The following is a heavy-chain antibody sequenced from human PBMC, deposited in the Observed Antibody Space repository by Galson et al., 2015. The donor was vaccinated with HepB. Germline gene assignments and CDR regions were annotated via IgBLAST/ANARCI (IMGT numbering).Heavy chain of an antibody. D-gene: IGHD3-16*02. CDR3: TRRSSL. CDR2: IKSKTDGETI. Sequence: SLRLSCATSGFTFNDHCMSWLRQAPGKGLEWVARIKSKTDGETIDYGTSGRGRFTISKDDSTNTLHLQMNNLRAEDTGVYYCTRRSSLGGQGTLVTVSS. CDR1: GFTFNDHC. J-gene: IGHJ4*02. V-gene: IGHV3-15*01.